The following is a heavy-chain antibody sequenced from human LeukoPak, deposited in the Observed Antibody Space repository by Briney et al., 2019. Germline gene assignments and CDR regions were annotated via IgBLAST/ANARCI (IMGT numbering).Heavy chain of an antibody. J-gene: IGHJ4*02. CDR2: ISYDGSNK. D-gene: IGHD6-19*01. CDR3: ARILDSAWGELDY. CDR1: GFTFSSYA. Sequence: GGSLRLSCAASGFTFSSYAMHWVRQAPGKGLEWVALISYDGSNKNYADSVKGRLTISRDISKNTLYLQMNSLRAEDTAVYYCARILDSAWGELDYWGQGTLVTVSS. V-gene: IGHV3-30*04.